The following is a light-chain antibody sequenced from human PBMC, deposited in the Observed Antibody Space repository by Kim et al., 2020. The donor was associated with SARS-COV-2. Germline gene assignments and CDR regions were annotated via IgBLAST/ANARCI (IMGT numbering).Light chain of an antibody. CDR1: QSVISNY. J-gene: IGKJ4*01. Sequence: PGERATLSCRASQSVISNYLAWYQQKPGQTPRLLIYGASSRATGIPDRFSGSGSGTDFTLTISRLEPEDFAVYYCQQYGSSPRFGGGTKVDI. CDR2: GAS. V-gene: IGKV3-20*01. CDR3: QQYGSSPR.